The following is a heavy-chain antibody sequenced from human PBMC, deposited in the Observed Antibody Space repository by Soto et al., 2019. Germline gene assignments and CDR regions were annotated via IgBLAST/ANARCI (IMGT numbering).Heavy chain of an antibody. Sequence: EVQVVESGGGLVQPGRSLRLSCAASGFTFNDYAMHWARQAPGKGLEWVSGISWDSGSKGYADSVKGRFTISRDNAKNSLYLQMNSLRVEDTALYYCAKSVDSSGYYYGPFDYWGQGTLVTVSS. D-gene: IGHD3-22*01. CDR3: AKSVDSSGYYYGPFDY. J-gene: IGHJ4*02. V-gene: IGHV3-9*01. CDR1: GFTFNDYA. CDR2: ISWDSGSK.